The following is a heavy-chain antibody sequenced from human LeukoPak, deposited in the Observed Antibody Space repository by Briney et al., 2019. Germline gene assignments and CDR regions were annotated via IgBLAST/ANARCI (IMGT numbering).Heavy chain of an antibody. V-gene: IGHV3-23*01. CDR1: GFTFSNAW. CDR3: AKDGIGGIYYDSSGYFDN. D-gene: IGHD3-22*01. Sequence: GGSLRLSCAASGFTFSNAWMSWVRQAPGKGLEWVSAISGSGGSTYYADPLKGRFTISRDNSKNTLYLQMNSLRAEDTALYYCAKDGIGGIYYDSSGYFDNWGQGTLVTVSS. J-gene: IGHJ4*02. CDR2: ISGSGGST.